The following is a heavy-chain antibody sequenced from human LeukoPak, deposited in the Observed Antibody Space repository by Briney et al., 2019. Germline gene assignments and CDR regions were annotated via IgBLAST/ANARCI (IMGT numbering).Heavy chain of an antibody. J-gene: IGHJ6*03. CDR3: ARVSSSSYGSWYPHYYYYMDV. CDR1: GGSFSGYY. CDR2: INHSGST. Sequence: SETLSLTCAVYGGSFSGYYWSWIRQPPGKGLEWIGEINHSGSTNYNPSLKSRVTISVDTSKNQFSLKLSSVTAADTAVYYCARVSSSSYGSWYPHYYYYMDVWGKGTTVTISS. D-gene: IGHD6-13*01. V-gene: IGHV4-34*01.